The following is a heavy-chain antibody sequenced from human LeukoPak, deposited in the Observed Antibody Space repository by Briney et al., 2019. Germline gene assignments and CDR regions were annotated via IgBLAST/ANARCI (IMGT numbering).Heavy chain of an antibody. CDR2: INHSGST. J-gene: IGHJ6*02. CDR1: GGSFSGYY. Sequence: SETLSLTCAVYGGSFSGYYWSWIRQPPGKGLEWIGEINHSGSTNYNPSLKSRVTISVDTSKNQFSLKLSSVTAADTAVYYCARVRSITMVRGVITYYYYYGMDVWGQGTTVTVSS. CDR3: ARVRSITMVRGVITYYYYYGMDV. D-gene: IGHD3-10*01. V-gene: IGHV4-34*01.